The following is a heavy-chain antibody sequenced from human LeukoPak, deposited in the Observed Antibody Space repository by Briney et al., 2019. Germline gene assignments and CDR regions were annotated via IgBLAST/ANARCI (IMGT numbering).Heavy chain of an antibody. CDR1: GGSISSYY. CDR3: ARWRPAAGHDY. Sequence: SETLSLTCIVSGGSISSYYCSWLRQPPATGLEWIGYIYYTGSTNYNPYRNSRLAISIETYKNQFSLKLSSVNAACTAVYYCARWRPAAGHDYWGQGTLVTVSS. V-gene: IGHV4-59*01. J-gene: IGHJ4*02. D-gene: IGHD6-13*01. CDR2: IYYTGST.